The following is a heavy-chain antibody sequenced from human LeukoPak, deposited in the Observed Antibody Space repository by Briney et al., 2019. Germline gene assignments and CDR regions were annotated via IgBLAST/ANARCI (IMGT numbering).Heavy chain of an antibody. D-gene: IGHD6-13*01. CDR1: GFTFSGSA. Sequence: GGSLRLSCAASGFTFSGSAMHWVRQASGKGLEWVGRIRSKPNNYATAYAASVKGRFTISRDDSKNTAYLQMNSLKTEDTAVYYCTSGHAAADYYYYYYMDVWGKGTTVTVSS. CDR3: TSGHAAADYYYYYYMDV. J-gene: IGHJ6*03. CDR2: IRSKPNNYAT. V-gene: IGHV3-73*01.